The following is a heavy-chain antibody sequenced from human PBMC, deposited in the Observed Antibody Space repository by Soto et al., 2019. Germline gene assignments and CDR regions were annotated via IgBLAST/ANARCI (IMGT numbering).Heavy chain of an antibody. CDR1: GGSISSGGYY. V-gene: IGHV4-31*03. D-gene: IGHD6-19*01. J-gene: IGHJ4*02. CDR2: IYYSGST. CDR3: ARGSGWNPLDY. Sequence: SETLSLTCTVSGGSISSGGYYWSWIRQHPGKGLEWIGYIYYSGSTYYNPSLKSRVTISVNTSKNQFSLKLSSVTAADPAVYYCARGSGWNPLDYWGQGTLVTVSS.